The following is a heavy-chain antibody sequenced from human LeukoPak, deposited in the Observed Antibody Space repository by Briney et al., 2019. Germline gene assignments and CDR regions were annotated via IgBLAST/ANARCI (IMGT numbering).Heavy chain of an antibody. J-gene: IGHJ6*02. V-gene: IGHV1-2*04. CDR1: GYTFTGYY. CDR3: ARARITMVRGAPRYYGMDV. D-gene: IGHD3-10*01. CDR2: INPNSGGT. Sequence: ASVKVSCTASGYTFTGYYMHWVRQAPGQGLEWMGWINPNSGGTNYAQKFQGWVTMTRDTSISTAYMELSRLRSDDTAVYYCARARITMVRGAPRYYGMDVWGQGTTVTVSS.